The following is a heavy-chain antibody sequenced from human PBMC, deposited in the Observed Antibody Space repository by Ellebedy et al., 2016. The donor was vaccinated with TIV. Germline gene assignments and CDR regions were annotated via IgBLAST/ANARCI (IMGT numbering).Heavy chain of an antibody. D-gene: IGHD3-10*01. V-gene: IGHV5-51*01. Sequence: GESLKISCEGSGYSFSTYWIAWVRQMPGKGLEYMGIIYPGDSDTRYSPSFQGQVTISADKSISTAYLQWSSLKASDTAMYYCARRQYYGSGSYSISFDYWGQGTLVTVSS. CDR1: GYSFSTYW. CDR2: IYPGDSDT. J-gene: IGHJ4*02. CDR3: ARRQYYGSGSYSISFDY.